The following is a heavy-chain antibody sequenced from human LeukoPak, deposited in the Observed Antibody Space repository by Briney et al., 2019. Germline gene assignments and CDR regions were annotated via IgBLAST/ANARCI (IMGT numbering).Heavy chain of an antibody. Sequence: GESLKISCKGSGYSFTSYWIGWVRQMPRKGLEWMGIIYPGDSDTRYSPSFQGQVTISADKSISTAYLQWSSLKASDTAMYYCARFPGSGSYGYYFDYWGQGTLVTVSS. D-gene: IGHD3-10*01. J-gene: IGHJ4*02. CDR1: GYSFTSYW. CDR3: ARFPGSGSYGYYFDY. V-gene: IGHV5-51*01. CDR2: IYPGDSDT.